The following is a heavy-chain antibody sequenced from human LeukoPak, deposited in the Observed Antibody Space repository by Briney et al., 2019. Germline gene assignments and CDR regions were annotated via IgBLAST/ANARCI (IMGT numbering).Heavy chain of an antibody. Sequence: GGSLRLSCAASGFTFSSHAMNWVRQAPGKGLEWVSTITGSGGSTYYADSVKGRFTISRDNSKSTLDLQMNSLRAEDTAVYYCAKLKGSGWNLLYCDYWGQGTLVTVSS. CDR1: GFTFSSHA. V-gene: IGHV3-23*01. J-gene: IGHJ4*02. CDR3: AKLKGSGWNLLYCDY. D-gene: IGHD6-19*01. CDR2: ITGSGGST.